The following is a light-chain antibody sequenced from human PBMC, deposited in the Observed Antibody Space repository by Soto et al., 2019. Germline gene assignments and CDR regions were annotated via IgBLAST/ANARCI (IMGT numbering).Light chain of an antibody. CDR2: LGS. J-gene: IGKJ1*01. CDR1: QSLLYSNGYNY. CDR3: MQSLQTPWT. V-gene: IGKV2-28*01. Sequence: DIVVNQSPLSLTVIPGEPASISFRSTQSLLYSNGYNYLDWYLQKPGQSPQLLIYLGSNRASGVPDRFSGSGSGTDFTLKISRVEAEDVGVYYCMQSLQTPWTFGQGTKVEIK.